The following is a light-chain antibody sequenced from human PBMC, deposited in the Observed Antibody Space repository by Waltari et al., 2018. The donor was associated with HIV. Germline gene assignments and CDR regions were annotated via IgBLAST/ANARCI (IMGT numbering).Light chain of an antibody. V-gene: IGKV3-15*01. CDR2: DAS. CDR3: QQYNNWPPGT. CDR1: QSVSSN. J-gene: IGKJ2*01. Sequence: DIVMTQSPATLSVSPGERATLSCRASQSVSSNLAWYQQKPGQAPRLLIYDASTRATGIPARFSGSGSGTYFTLTISSLQSEDFAVYYCQQYNNWPPGTFGQGAKLEIK.